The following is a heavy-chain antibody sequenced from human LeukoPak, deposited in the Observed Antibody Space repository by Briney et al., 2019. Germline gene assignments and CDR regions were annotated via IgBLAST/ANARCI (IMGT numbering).Heavy chain of an antibody. CDR2: ISWNSGSI. V-gene: IGHV3-9*03. J-gene: IGHJ4*02. D-gene: IGHD6-13*01. Sequence: GGSLRLSCAASGFTFDDYAMHWVRQAPGKGLEWVSGISWNSGSIGYADSVKGRFTISRDNAKNSLSLQMNSLRAEDMALYYCAKDAAGTTRGYYFDYWGQGTLVTVSS. CDR1: GFTFDDYA. CDR3: AKDAAGTTRGYYFDY.